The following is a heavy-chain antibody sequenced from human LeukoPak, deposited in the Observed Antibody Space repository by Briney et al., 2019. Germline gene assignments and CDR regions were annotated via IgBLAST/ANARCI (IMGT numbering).Heavy chain of an antibody. Sequence: GGSLRLSCAASGFTFSNYWMDWVRQAPGKGLVWVSRINTDGSRTTYADSVKGRFTISRDNAKNTLYPQMNSLRADDTAVYFCARGLGGSYPFDCWGQGALVTVSS. V-gene: IGHV3-74*01. CDR1: GFTFSNYW. J-gene: IGHJ4*02. D-gene: IGHD3-16*02. CDR3: ARGLGGSYPFDC. CDR2: INTDGSRT.